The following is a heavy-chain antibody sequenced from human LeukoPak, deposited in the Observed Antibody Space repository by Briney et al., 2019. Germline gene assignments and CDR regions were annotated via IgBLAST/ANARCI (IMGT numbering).Heavy chain of an antibody. Sequence: SVKVSCKASGGTFSSYAISWVRQAPGQGLEWMGGIIPIFGTANYAQKFQGRVTITTDESTSTAYMELSSVTAADTAVYYCAREYSGSYYRAFDIWGQGTMVTVSS. V-gene: IGHV1-69*05. J-gene: IGHJ3*02. CDR1: GGTFSSYA. D-gene: IGHD1-26*01. CDR3: AREYSGSYYRAFDI. CDR2: IIPIFGTA.